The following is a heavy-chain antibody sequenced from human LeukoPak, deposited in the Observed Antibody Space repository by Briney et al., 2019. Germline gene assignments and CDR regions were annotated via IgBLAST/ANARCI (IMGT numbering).Heavy chain of an antibody. D-gene: IGHD1-26*01. J-gene: IGHJ4*02. CDR1: GFTFSSYA. CDR3: VRDLGGRSGH. V-gene: IGHV3-30-3*01. Sequence: GGSLRLSCAASGFTFSSYAMHWVRQAPGKGLEWVAVISYDGSNKYYADSVKGRFTISRDNSKNTLYLQMNSLRAEDTAVYYCVRDLGGRSGHWGQGTLVTVSS. CDR2: ISYDGSNK.